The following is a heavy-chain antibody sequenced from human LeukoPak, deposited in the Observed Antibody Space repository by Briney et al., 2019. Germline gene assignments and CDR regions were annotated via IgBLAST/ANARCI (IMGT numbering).Heavy chain of an antibody. CDR1: GGSFSRYS. J-gene: IGHJ4*02. CDR2: IYYSGKT. V-gene: IGHV4-34*01. CDR3: ARKPQGANYYFDY. Sequence: SETLSLTCAVYGGSFSRYSWSWIRQPPGKGLEWIGSIYYSGKTYYNPSLKSRVTISVDTSKNQFSLKLSSVTAADTAVYYCARKPQGANYYFDYWGQGTLVTVSS.